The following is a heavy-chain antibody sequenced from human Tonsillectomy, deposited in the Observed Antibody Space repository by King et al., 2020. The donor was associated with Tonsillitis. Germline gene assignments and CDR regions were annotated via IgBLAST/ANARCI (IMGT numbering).Heavy chain of an antibody. CDR3: ARDSRSAGWFDP. J-gene: IGHJ5*02. Sequence: QLVQSGGGLVKPGGSLRLSCAASGFTFSDYYMSWIRQAPGKGLEWVSYISGNSIYTNYADSVQGRFTISRDNARNSLYLQMNSLRAEDTAIYYCARDSRSAGWFDPWGKGTLVTVSS. V-gene: IGHV3-11*05. CDR1: GFTFSDYY. CDR2: ISGNSIYT.